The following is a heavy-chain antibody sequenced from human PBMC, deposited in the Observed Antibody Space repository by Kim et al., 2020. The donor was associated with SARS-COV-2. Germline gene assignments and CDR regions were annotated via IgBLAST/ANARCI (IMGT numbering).Heavy chain of an antibody. J-gene: IGHJ4*02. D-gene: IGHD7-27*01. CDR3: ASGKTGDGAYFDY. Sequence: YADSVKGRFTISRDNSKNTLYLQMNSLRAEDTAVYYCASGKTGDGAYFDYWGQGTLVTVSS. V-gene: IGHV3-30*01.